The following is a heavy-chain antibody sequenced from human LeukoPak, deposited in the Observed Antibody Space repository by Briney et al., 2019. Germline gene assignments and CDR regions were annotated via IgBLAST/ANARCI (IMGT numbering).Heavy chain of an antibody. V-gene: IGHV3-64*01. CDR2: ISSNGGNT. D-gene: IGHD5-18*01. CDR3: AKDVLDTAMVTPGAFDI. CDR1: GFTFSSNY. J-gene: IGHJ3*02. Sequence: PGGSLRLSCAASGFTFSSNYMHWVRQAPGKGLEYVSAISSNGGNTHYANSVKGRFTISRDNSKNTLYLQMNSLRAEDTAVYYCAKDVLDTAMVTPGAFDIWGQGTMVTVSS.